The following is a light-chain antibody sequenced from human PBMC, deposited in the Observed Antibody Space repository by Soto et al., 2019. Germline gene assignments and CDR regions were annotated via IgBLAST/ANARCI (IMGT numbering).Light chain of an antibody. J-gene: IGLJ2*01. CDR3: CSYAGSSTFVV. V-gene: IGLV2-23*02. CDR1: SSDVGSYNL. CDR2: EVS. Sequence: LTQPASVSGSPGQSITISCTGTSSDVGSYNLVSWYQQHPGKAPKLMIYEVSKRPSGVSNRFSGSKSGNTASLTISGLQAEDEADYYCCSYAGSSTFVVFGGGTKLTVL.